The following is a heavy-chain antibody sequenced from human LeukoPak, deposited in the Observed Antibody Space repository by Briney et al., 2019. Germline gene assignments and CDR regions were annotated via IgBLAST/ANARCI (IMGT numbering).Heavy chain of an antibody. D-gene: IGHD3-22*01. Sequence: ASVKVSCKASGYTFTSYGISWVRQAPGQGLEWMGWISTYDGNTKYAQKLQGRVTMTTDTLTTTAYMELRSLRSDDTAVYYCARDLGRVRDTSGYYTWGQGALVTVSS. CDR3: ARDLGRVRDTSGYYT. J-gene: IGHJ4*02. V-gene: IGHV1-18*01. CDR2: ISTYDGNT. CDR1: GYTFTSYG.